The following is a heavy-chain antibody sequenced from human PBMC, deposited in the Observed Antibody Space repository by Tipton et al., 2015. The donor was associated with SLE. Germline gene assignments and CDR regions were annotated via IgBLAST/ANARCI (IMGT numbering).Heavy chain of an antibody. Sequence: RSLRLSCRASGFRFGAYAMGWVRQGPEKGLEWVGFIRNKGYSGTTEYAASVRGRFIISRDDSESIAYLQMSSLKTEDTGVYFCTRVLGNYDLNYFDFRGQGTLVTVSS. CDR2: IRNKGYSGTT. D-gene: IGHD1-7*01. V-gene: IGHV3-49*04. CDR3: TRVLGNYDLNYFDF. J-gene: IGHJ4*02. CDR1: GFRFGAYA.